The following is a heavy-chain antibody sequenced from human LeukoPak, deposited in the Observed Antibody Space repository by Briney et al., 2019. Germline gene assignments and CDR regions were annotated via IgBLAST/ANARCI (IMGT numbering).Heavy chain of an antibody. Sequence: GRSLRLSCAASGFSFSTYGMHWVRQAPGKGLEWVAMIWYDASGQHYADSVKGRFTISRDTSKNTLYLQMNSLRAEDTAVYFCVRDLGHSRHYFEYWGQGALVTVSS. CDR3: VRDLGHSRHYFEY. CDR1: GFSFSTYG. CDR2: IWYDASGQ. J-gene: IGHJ4*02. V-gene: IGHV3-33*01. D-gene: IGHD7-27*01.